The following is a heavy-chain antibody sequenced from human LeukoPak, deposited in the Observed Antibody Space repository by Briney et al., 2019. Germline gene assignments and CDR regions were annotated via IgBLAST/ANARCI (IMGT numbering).Heavy chain of an antibody. V-gene: IGHV3-53*01. D-gene: IGHD6-13*01. CDR2: IYSGGST. CDR3: ARDRGSSSWYFGYHYGMDV. CDR1: GFTVSSNY. Sequence: GGSLRLSCAASGFTVSSNYMSWVRQAPGKGLEWVSVIYSGGSTYYADSVKGRFTISRDNSKNTLYLQMNSLRAEDTAVYYCARDRGSSSWYFGYHYGMDVWGQGTTVTVSS. J-gene: IGHJ6*02.